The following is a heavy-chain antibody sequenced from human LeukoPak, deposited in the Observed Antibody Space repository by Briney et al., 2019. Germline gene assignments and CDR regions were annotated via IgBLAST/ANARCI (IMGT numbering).Heavy chain of an antibody. CDR3: ARERRGYSYGHRYHFDY. CDR2: IIPILGIA. J-gene: IGHJ4*02. V-gene: IGHV1-69*04. Sequence: SVKVSCKASGGTFSSYAISWVRQAPGQGLEWMGRIIPILGIANYAQKFQGRVTITADKSTSTAYMELSSLRSEDTAVYYCARERRGYSYGHRYHFDYWGQGTLVTVSS. D-gene: IGHD5-18*01. CDR1: GGTFSSYA.